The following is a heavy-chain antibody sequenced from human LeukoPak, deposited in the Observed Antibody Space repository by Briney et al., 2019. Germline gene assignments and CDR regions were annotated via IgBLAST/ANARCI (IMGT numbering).Heavy chain of an antibody. V-gene: IGHV3-74*01. CDR2: INSDGSST. D-gene: IGHD5-12*01. CDR1: GFTFSRYW. Sequence: PGGSLRLSCAASGFTFSRYWMHWVRQAPGKGLVWVSRINSDGSSTSYADSVKGRFTISRDNAKNTLSLQMNSLRAEDTGVYYCAKDIVARKYYYYYGMDVWGQGTTVTVSS. J-gene: IGHJ6*02. CDR3: AKDIVARKYYYYYGMDV.